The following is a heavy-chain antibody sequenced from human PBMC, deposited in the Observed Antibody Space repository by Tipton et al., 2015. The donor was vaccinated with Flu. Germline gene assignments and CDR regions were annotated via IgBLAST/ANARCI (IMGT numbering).Heavy chain of an antibody. CDR3: ARPGGPAAINPFSYLDY. D-gene: IGHD2-2*01. CDR1: SYTLSSYG. V-gene: IGHV1-18*04. J-gene: IGHJ4*02. Sequence: QSGAEVKKPGASVKVSCKASSYTLSSYGITWVRQAPGQGLEWMGWISGHNGNTNYAQKFQGRVTMTTDTSTSTAYMELRSLRSDDTAVYYCARPGGPAAINPFSYLDYWGRGALVTVSS. CDR2: ISGHNGNT.